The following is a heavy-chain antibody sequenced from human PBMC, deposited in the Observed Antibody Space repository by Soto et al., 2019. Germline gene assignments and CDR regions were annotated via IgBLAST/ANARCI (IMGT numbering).Heavy chain of an antibody. CDR3: ARGGHSYGYDGPDY. V-gene: IGHV1-2*02. D-gene: IGHD5-18*01. CDR1: GYTFTGYY. Sequence: QVQRVQSGAEVKKPGSSVKVSCKASGYTFTGYYMHWVRQAPGQGLEWMGWINPNSGGTNYAQKFQGRGTIAMDPSISTAYMELSSLRSDDTAVYYCARGGHSYGYDGPDYWGQGTLVTVSS. CDR2: INPNSGGT. J-gene: IGHJ4*02.